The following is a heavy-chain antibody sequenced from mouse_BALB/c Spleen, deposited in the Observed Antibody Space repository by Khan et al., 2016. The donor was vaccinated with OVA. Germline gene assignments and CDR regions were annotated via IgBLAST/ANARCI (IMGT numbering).Heavy chain of an antibody. D-gene: IGHD1-1*01. Sequence: QVQLQQPGAELVKAGASVKMSCKASGYTFTSYWMHWVKQRLGQGLEWFAETNLTNGRTYYTEKFKSKATLTVDKSSSTAYLLLSGPTFEDSAVYCCARIKKLVATYFDYWGQGTTLTVSS. CDR1: GYTFTSYW. V-gene: IGHV1S81*02. CDR3: ARIKKLVATYFDY. CDR2: TNLTNGRT. J-gene: IGHJ2*01.